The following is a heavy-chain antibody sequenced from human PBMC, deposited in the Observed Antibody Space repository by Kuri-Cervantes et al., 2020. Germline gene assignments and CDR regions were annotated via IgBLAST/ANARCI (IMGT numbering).Heavy chain of an antibody. CDR1: GYSISSGYY. CDR3: ARGGNYYCSGGSCYSGYFDY. D-gene: IGHD2-15*01. Sequence: SQTLSLTCAVSGYSISSGYYWGWIRQPPGKGLEWIGSIYHSGSTNYNPSLKSRVTISVDTSKNQFSLKLSSVTAADTAVYYCARGGNYYCSGGSCYSGYFDYWGQGTLVTVSS. CDR2: IYHSGST. J-gene: IGHJ4*02. V-gene: IGHV4-38-2*01.